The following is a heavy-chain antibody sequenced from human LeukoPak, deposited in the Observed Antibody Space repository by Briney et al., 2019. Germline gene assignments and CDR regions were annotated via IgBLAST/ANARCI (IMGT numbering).Heavy chain of an antibody. CDR2: ISGSGGTT. J-gene: IGHJ4*02. D-gene: IGHD3-22*01. Sequence: PGGSLRLSCAASGFTFSSYAMNWVRQAPGKGLEWVSSISGSGGTTNYADSVKGRFTISRDNSKNTLYLQMNSLRAEDTAVYYCGEGARISITVVGIAFDYWGQGTLVTVSS. CDR3: GEGARISITVVGIAFDY. V-gene: IGHV3-23*01. CDR1: GFTFSSYA.